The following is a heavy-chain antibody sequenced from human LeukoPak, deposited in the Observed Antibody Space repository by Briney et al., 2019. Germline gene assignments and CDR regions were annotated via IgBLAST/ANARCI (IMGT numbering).Heavy chain of an antibody. J-gene: IGHJ3*02. CDR1: GGSFSGYY. Sequence: SETLSPTCAVYGGSFSGYYWSWIRQPPGKGLEWIGEINHSGSTNYNPSLKSRVTISVDTSKNQFSLKLSSVTAADTAVYYCARDYLRSHAFDIWGQGTMVTVSS. D-gene: IGHD4-17*01. V-gene: IGHV4-34*01. CDR3: ARDYLRSHAFDI. CDR2: INHSGST.